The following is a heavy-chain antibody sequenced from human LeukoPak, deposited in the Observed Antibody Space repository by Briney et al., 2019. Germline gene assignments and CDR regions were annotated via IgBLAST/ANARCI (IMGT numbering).Heavy chain of an antibody. CDR3: ARGDYDLSGSYHYGMDV. V-gene: IGHV3-30-3*01. Sequence: GGSLRLSCAASGFIFSSHAMHWVRQAPGKGLEWVAVMSSDGNKKFYAEYVKGRFTISRDNSENTLYLEMNSLRGEDTAVYYCARGDYDLSGSYHYGMDVWGQGTTVTVSS. CDR2: MSSDGNKK. J-gene: IGHJ6*02. D-gene: IGHD3-10*01. CDR1: GFIFSSHA.